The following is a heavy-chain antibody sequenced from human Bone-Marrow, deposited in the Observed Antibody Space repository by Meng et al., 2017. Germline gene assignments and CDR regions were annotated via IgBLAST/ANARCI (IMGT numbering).Heavy chain of an antibody. Sequence: GGSLRLSCAASGFTFSSYAMHWVRQAPGKGLEWVAVISYDGSNKYYADSVKVRFTISRDNSKNTLYLQMNSLRAEDTAVYYCARELSGAPTHLPTYWGQGTLVTVSS. J-gene: IGHJ4*02. CDR3: ARELSGAPTHLPTY. CDR2: ISYDGSNK. D-gene: IGHD1-26*01. CDR1: GFTFSSYA. V-gene: IGHV3-30*04.